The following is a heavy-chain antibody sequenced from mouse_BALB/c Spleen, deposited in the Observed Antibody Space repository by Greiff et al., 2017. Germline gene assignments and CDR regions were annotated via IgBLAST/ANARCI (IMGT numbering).Heavy chain of an antibody. CDR2: INPSNGGT. CDR3: TLQDY. D-gene: IGHD2-10*01. J-gene: IGHJ2*01. Sequence: QVHVKQSGAELVKPGASVKLSCKASGYTFTSYYMYWVKQRPGQGLEWIGEINPSNGGTNFNEKFKSKATLTVDKSSSTAYMQLSSLTSEDSAVYYCTLQDYWGQGTTLTVSS. CDR1: GYTFTSYY. V-gene: IGHV1S81*02.